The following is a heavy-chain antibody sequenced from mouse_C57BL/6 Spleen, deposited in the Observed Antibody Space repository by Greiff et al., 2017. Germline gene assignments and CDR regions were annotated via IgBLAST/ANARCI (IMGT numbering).Heavy chain of an antibody. J-gene: IGHJ4*01. CDR3: ARTYGSIYYAMDY. CDR1: GFTFSDYG. Sequence: DVKLVESGGGLVKPGGSLKLSCAASGFTFSDYGMHWVRQAPEKGLEWVAYISSGSSTIYYADTVKGRFTISRDNAKNTLFLQMTSLRSEDTAMYYCARTYGSIYYAMDYWGQGTSVTVSS. V-gene: IGHV5-17*01. D-gene: IGHD1-1*01. CDR2: ISSGSSTI.